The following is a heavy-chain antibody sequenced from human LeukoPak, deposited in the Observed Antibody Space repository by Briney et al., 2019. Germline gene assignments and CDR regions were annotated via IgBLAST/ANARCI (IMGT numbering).Heavy chain of an antibody. D-gene: IGHD3-22*01. V-gene: IGHV4-31*03. J-gene: IGHJ4*02. Sequence: SETLSLTCTVSGGSISGYYWSWIRQHPGKGLEWIGYIYYSGSTYYNPSLKSRVTISVDTSKNQFSLKLSSVTAADTAVYYCARSTYYYDSSGPDLFDYWGQGTLVTVSS. CDR2: IYYSGST. CDR1: GGSISGYY. CDR3: ARSTYYYDSSGPDLFDY.